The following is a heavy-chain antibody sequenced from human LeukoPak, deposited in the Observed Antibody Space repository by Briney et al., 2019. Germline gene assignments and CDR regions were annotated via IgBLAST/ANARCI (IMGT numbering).Heavy chain of an antibody. CDR2: ISGSGGST. CDR1: GFTFSSYG. Sequence: GGTLRLSCAASGFTFSSYGMSWVRQAPGKGLEWVSAISGSGGSTYYADSVKGRFTISRDNAKNSLYLQMNSLRAEDTALYYCAKDSQWELLRFDAFDIWGQGTMVTVSS. J-gene: IGHJ3*02. D-gene: IGHD1-26*01. CDR3: AKDSQWELLRFDAFDI. V-gene: IGHV3-23*01.